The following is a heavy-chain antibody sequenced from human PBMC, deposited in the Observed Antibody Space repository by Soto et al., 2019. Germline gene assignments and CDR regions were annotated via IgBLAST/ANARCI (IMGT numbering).Heavy chain of an antibody. CDR2: INPNSSGT. V-gene: IGHV1-2*02. D-gene: IGHD6-6*01. J-gene: IGHJ4*02. Sequence: QVQLVQSGAEVKKPGASVKVSCKASGYTFTGYYMHWVRQAPGQGPEWMGWINPNSSGTTYAQKFQGRVTVTRDTSISTAYMELSSLRSDDTAVYYCARGGSSSLDYWGQGTLVTVSS. CDR1: GYTFTGYY. CDR3: ARGGSSSLDY.